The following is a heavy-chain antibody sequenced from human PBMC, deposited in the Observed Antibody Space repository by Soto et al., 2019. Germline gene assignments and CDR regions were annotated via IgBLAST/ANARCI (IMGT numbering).Heavy chain of an antibody. CDR1: GGSVNNYY. CDR3: VRDHAQVVVGTGFDC. CDR2: IFADGST. J-gene: IGHJ4*02. V-gene: IGHV4-4*07. D-gene: IGHD2-15*01. Sequence: QVQLQESGPGLVKPSETLSLICTVSGGSVNNYYWGWVRQPAGKGLEWIGHIFADGSTTYNPSLMGRVTLSVDTSRNQLSLELTSMTAADTAVYYCVRDHAQVVVGTGFDCWGQGAPVTVSS.